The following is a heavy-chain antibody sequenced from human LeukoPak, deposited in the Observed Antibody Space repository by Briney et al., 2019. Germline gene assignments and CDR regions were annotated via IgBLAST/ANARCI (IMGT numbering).Heavy chain of an antibody. J-gene: IGHJ6*02. CDR3: ARDPRIQIAAAGTPLYYYYYGMDV. V-gene: IGHV3-11*01. CDR2: ISSSGSTV. D-gene: IGHD6-13*01. CDR1: GFTFSDYY. Sequence: GGSLRLSCAASGFTFSDYYMSWIRQAPGKGLEWVSYISSSGSTVYYADSVKGRFTISRDNAKNSLYLQMNSLRAEDTAVYYCARDPRIQIAAAGTPLYYYYYGMDVWGQGTTVTVSS.